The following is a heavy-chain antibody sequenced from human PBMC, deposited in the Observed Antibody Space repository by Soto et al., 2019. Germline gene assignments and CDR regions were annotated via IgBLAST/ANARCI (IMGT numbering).Heavy chain of an antibody. Sequence: QVQLEQSGAEVKKPGDSMKVSCKASGYTFTTYGISWVRQAPGQGLEWMGWINGYNGNTDYPQKLQGRVTMTTDTSTSTAYMALRSLRSDDTAVYYCAREGSAPYYYSGMDVWGQGTTVTVSS. J-gene: IGHJ6*02. CDR2: INGYNGNT. V-gene: IGHV1-18*01. CDR1: GYTFTTYG. D-gene: IGHD6-19*01. CDR3: AREGSAPYYYSGMDV.